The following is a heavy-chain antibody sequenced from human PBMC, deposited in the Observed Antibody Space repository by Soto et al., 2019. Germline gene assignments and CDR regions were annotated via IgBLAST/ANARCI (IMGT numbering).Heavy chain of an antibody. J-gene: IGHJ6*02. Sequence: ASVKVSCKASGGTFSSYAISWVRQAPGQGLEWMGGIIPIFGTANYAQKFQGRVTITADESTSTAYMELSSLRSEDTAVYYCARVVAGTLWRDYYYYYGMDVWGQGTTVTVSS. CDR3: ARVVAGTLWRDYYYYYGMDV. CDR2: IIPIFGTA. V-gene: IGHV1-69*13. CDR1: GGTFSSYA. D-gene: IGHD6-19*01.